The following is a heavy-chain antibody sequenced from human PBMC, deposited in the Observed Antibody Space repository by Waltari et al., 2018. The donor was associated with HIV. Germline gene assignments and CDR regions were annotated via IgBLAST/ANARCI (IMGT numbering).Heavy chain of an antibody. V-gene: IGHV3-30*02. CDR2: LRYDGLNN. J-gene: IGHJ4*02. CDR1: CLACLNYG. Sequence: EWVGGVVEPGWCLRCSFTGTCLACLNYGVPWVRRARGKEVAWLGLLRYDGLNNYYAESVRDRFTISRDASKNTLYLKLNSVRREDTAIYYCAKDNPLTSTDDVMKDWGQGTLVTVSS. CDR3: AKDNPLTSTDDVMKD. D-gene: IGHD3-16*01.